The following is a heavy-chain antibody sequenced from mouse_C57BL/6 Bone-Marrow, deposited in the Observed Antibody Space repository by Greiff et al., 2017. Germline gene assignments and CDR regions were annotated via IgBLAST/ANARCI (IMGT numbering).Heavy chain of an antibody. CDR3: VRQDYGSSPPKFAY. V-gene: IGHV10-1*01. J-gene: IGHJ3*01. Sequence: EVMLVESGGGLVQPKGSLKLSCAASGFSFNTYAMNWVRQAPGKGLEWVARIRSKSNNYATYYADSVKDRFTISRDDSESMLYLQMNNLKTEDTAMYYCVRQDYGSSPPKFAYWGQGTLVTVSA. CDR1: GFSFNTYA. D-gene: IGHD1-1*01. CDR2: IRSKSNNYAT.